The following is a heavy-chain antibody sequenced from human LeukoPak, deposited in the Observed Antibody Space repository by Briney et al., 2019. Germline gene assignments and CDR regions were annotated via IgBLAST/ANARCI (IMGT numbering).Heavy chain of an antibody. CDR3: AKGATSAYFSPLDS. V-gene: IGHV3-23*01. J-gene: IGHJ4*02. CDR2: ITNGGGKT. CDR1: GFTFSNYA. Sequence: QAGGSLRLSCGASGFTFSNYAISWVRQAPGKGLEWVSGITNGGGKTNYADSVKVRFTISRDNAKNTLYLQMDSLRAEDTAIYYCAKGATSAYFSPLDSWGQGTLVTVSS. D-gene: IGHD3-22*01.